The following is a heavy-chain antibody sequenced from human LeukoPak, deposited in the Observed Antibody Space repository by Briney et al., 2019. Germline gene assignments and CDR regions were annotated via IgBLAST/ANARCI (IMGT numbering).Heavy chain of an antibody. CDR3: TATLGY. J-gene: IGHJ4*02. Sequence: GGSLRLSCAASGFTFSNAWMTWVRQAPGKGLEWVGHIKRETDGGTTDYAAPVKGRFTILRDDSKNTLYLQMNSLKTEDTAVYYCTATLGYWGQGTLVTVSS. CDR1: GFTFSNAW. V-gene: IGHV3-15*01. CDR2: IKRETDGGTT.